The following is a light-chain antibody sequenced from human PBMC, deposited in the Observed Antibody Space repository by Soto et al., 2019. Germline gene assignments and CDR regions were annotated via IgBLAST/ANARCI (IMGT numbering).Light chain of an antibody. J-gene: IGKJ2*01. CDR2: GAS. CDR1: QSVSSSY. CDR3: QQYGSSTPAYT. Sequence: EIVLTQSPGTLSLSPGERATLSCRASQSVSSSYLAWYQQKPGQAPRLLIYGASSRATGIPDRFSGSGSGTDFTLTISRLEPEDFAVYYCQQYGSSTPAYTFVQGTKLEIK. V-gene: IGKV3-20*01.